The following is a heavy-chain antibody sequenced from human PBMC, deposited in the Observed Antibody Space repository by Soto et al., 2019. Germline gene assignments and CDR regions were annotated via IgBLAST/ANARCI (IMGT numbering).Heavy chain of an antibody. CDR2: IYSDGNT. V-gene: IGHV3-66*01. J-gene: IGHJ5*02. Sequence: EVQLVESGGGLVQPGGSLRLSCAVSGFTVSSNYMNWVRQAPGKGLEWVSVIYSDGNTHYADSVKGRFTISRNNSKDTLNLQMNSLRVEDTAVYYCTLGAAWGQGTLVTVSS. CDR3: TLGAA. CDR1: GFTVSSNY.